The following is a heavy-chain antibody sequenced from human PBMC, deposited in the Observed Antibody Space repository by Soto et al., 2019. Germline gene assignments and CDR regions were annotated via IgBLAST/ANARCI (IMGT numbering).Heavy chain of an antibody. CDR1: GGSISSYY. CDR2: IYYSGST. J-gene: IGHJ5*02. D-gene: IGHD3-22*01. Sequence: SETLSLTCTVSGGSISSYYWSWIRQPPGKGLEWIGYIYYSGSTNYNPSLKSRVTISVDTSKNQFSLKLSSVTAADTAVYYCARLYYYDSSGYYYSVPNWFDPWGQGTLVTVSS. CDR3: ARLYYYDSSGYYYSVPNWFDP. V-gene: IGHV4-59*01.